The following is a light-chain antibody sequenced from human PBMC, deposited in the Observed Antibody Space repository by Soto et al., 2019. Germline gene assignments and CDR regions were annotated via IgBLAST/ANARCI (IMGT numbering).Light chain of an antibody. CDR1: QGISNY. CDR3: QKYNSAPT. CDR2: TAS. V-gene: IGKV1-27*01. J-gene: IGKJ4*01. Sequence: DIQMTQSPSSLSASVGDRATITCRASQGISNYLAWYQQKPGKVPKLLIYTASTLQSGIPSRFSGSGSGTDFTLTISSLQPEDVATYYCQKYNSAPTFGGGTKVDIK.